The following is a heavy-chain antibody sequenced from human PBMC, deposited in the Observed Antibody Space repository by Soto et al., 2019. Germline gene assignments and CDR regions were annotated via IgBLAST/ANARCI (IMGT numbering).Heavy chain of an antibody. CDR1: GYGFMNYG. J-gene: IGHJ4*02. Sequence: ASVKVSCKASGYGFMNYGISWVRQAPGQGLEWMGWISTYSGNTDYARKFQDRVTMTADASINTAYMELRNLRSDDTPVYYCARGWDYTDYYGDFWGQGTLVTVSS. CDR3: ARGWDYTDYYGDF. CDR2: ISTYSGNT. V-gene: IGHV1-18*01. D-gene: IGHD4-17*01.